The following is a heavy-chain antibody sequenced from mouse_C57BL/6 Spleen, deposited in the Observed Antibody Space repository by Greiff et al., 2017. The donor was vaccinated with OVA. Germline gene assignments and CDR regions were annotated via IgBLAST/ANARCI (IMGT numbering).Heavy chain of an antibody. D-gene: IGHD2-3*01. Sequence: QVQLQQPGTELVKPGASVKLSCKASGYTFTSYWMHWVKQRPGQGLEWIGNINPSNGGTNSNEKFKSKATLTVDKSSSTAYMQLSSLTSEDSAVYYCARSLIYDGYYFDYWGQGTTLTVSS. CDR2: INPSNGGT. J-gene: IGHJ2*01. CDR1: GYTFTSYW. V-gene: IGHV1-53*01. CDR3: ARSLIYDGYYFDY.